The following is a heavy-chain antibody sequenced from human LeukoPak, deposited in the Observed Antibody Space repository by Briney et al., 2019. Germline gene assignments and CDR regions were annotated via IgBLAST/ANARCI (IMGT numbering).Heavy chain of an antibody. CDR3: ARAEPLDP. CDR1: GGSFSGYY. D-gene: IGHD1-14*01. J-gene: IGHJ5*02. Sequence: SETLSLTCAVYGGSFSGYYWSWIRQPPGKGLEWIGEINHSGSTNYNPSLKSRVTISVDTSKNQFSLKLSSVTAADTAVYYCARAEPLDPWGQGTLVTVSS. CDR2: INHSGST. V-gene: IGHV4-34*01.